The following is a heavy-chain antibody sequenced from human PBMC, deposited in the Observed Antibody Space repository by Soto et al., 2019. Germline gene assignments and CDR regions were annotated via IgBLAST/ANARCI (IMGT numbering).Heavy chain of an antibody. V-gene: IGHV1-69*01. D-gene: IGHD4-17*01. CDR1: GGTFSSYA. CDR2: IIPIFGTA. Sequence: QVQLVQSGAEVKKPGSSVKVSCKASGGTFSSYAISWVRQAPGQGLEWMGGIIPIFGTANYAQKFQGRVTITADESTSTDYMELSSLRSEDTAVYYCARSLYGDSGSDLKLDYYYYGMDVWGQGTTVTV. CDR3: ARSLYGDSGSDLKLDYYYYGMDV. J-gene: IGHJ6*02.